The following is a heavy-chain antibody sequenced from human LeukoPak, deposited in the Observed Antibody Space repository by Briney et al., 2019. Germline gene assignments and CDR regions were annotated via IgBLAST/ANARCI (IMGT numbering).Heavy chain of an antibody. Sequence: ASVKVSCKASGYTFTSYGISWVRQAPGQGLEWMGWISAYNGNTNYAQKLQGRVTMTTDTSTSTAYMELRSLRSDGTAVYYCARDKHGSGSYYKSPRWFDPWGQGTLVTVSS. CDR2: ISAYNGNT. CDR1: GYTFTSYG. V-gene: IGHV1-18*04. D-gene: IGHD3-10*01. J-gene: IGHJ5*02. CDR3: ARDKHGSGSYYKSPRWFDP.